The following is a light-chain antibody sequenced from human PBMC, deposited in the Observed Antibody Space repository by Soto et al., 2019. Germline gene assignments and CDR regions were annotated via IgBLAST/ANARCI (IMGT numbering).Light chain of an antibody. CDR1: SSNIGAGYD. J-gene: IGLJ2*01. CDR3: QSYDSSLSGSV. CDR2: GNS. V-gene: IGLV1-40*01. Sequence: QSVLTQPPSVSGAPGQRVTISCTGSSSNIGAGYDVHWSQQLPGTAPKLLIYGNSNRPSGVPDRFSGSKSGTSASLAITGLQAEDEADYYCQSYDSSLSGSVFGGGTTLTVL.